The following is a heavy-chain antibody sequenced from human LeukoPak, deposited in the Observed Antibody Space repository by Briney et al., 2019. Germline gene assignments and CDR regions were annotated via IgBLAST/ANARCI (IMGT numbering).Heavy chain of an antibody. CDR1: GFTFSSYA. Sequence: GGSLRLSCAASGFTFSSYAMSWVRQAPGKGLEWVSANSGSGDATYYANSVKGRFIISRDKSKNTLYLQMNSLRVEDTALYYCAKSQEDDSSGYYYSNFDYWGQGTLVTVSS. D-gene: IGHD3-22*01. CDR2: NSGSGDAT. J-gene: IGHJ4*02. CDR3: AKSQEDDSSGYYYSNFDY. V-gene: IGHV3-23*01.